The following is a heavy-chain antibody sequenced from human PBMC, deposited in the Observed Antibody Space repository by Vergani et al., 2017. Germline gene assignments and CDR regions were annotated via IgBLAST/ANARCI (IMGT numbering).Heavy chain of an antibody. Sequence: QVQLVESGGGVVQPGRSLRLSCAASGFTFSSYGMHWVRQAPGKGLEWVAVIWYDGSNKDYADSVKGRFTISRDNSKNTLYLQMNSLRAEDTAVYYCARGTGIAATGGDYWGQGTLVTVSS. CDR1: GFTFSSYG. CDR2: IWYDGSNK. CDR3: ARGTGIAATGGDY. V-gene: IGHV3-33*01. J-gene: IGHJ4*02. D-gene: IGHD6-13*01.